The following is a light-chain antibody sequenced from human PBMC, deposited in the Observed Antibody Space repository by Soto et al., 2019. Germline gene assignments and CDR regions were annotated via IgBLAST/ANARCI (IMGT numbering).Light chain of an antibody. Sequence: EIVLTQSPGTLSLSPGERATLSCRASQSVSNSHLAWHQQKPGQAPRLLIFGVSRRAAGIPDRFSGSGSGTDFTLTIYRLEPEDLAVYYCQQYGTSPRTFGQGTKVEIK. J-gene: IGKJ1*01. CDR3: QQYGTSPRT. CDR2: GVS. CDR1: QSVSNSH. V-gene: IGKV3-20*01.